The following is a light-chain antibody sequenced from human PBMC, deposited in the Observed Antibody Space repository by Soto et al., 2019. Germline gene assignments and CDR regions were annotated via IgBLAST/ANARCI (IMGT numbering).Light chain of an antibody. V-gene: IGLV2-8*01. Sequence: QSALTQPPSASGSPGQSVTISCTGTSSDIGGYDHVSWYRQDPGKAPKVMIYEVTKRPSGVPDRFSGSKAGNTASLTVFGLQAEDEADYYCSSYAGSSNVFGTGTKLTVL. CDR3: SSYAGSSNV. CDR2: EVT. CDR1: SSDIGGYDH. J-gene: IGLJ1*01.